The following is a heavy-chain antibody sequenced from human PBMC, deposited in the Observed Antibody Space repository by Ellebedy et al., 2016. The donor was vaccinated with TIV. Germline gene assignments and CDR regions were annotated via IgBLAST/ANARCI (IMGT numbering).Heavy chain of an antibody. CDR3: ARGPPGP. Sequence: MPSETLSLTCTVSGGSISSYYWSWIRQPPGKGLEWMAYIYYSRSTNYNPSLKSRVTISVDTSKNQFSLKLSSVTAADTAVYYCARGPPGPWGQGTLVTVSS. V-gene: IGHV4-59*01. J-gene: IGHJ5*02. CDR1: GGSISSYY. CDR2: IYYSRST.